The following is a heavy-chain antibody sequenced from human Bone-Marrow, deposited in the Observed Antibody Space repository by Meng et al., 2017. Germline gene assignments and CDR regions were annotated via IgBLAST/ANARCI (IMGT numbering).Heavy chain of an antibody. CDR3: AKSPVDGYSSGWYWPHFDI. J-gene: IGHJ3*02. CDR1: GFTFDDYA. V-gene: IGHV3-9*01. CDR2: ISWNSGSI. Sequence: GGSLRLSCAASGFTFDDYAMHWVRQAPGKGLEWVSGISWNSGSIGYADSVKGRFTISRDNAKNSLYLQMNRLRAEDTALYYCAKSPVDGYSSGWYWPHFDIWGQGTMVTVSS. D-gene: IGHD6-19*01.